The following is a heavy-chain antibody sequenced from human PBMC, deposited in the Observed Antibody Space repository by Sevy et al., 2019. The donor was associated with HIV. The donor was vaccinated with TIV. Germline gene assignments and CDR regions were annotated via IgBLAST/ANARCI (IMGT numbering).Heavy chain of an antibody. CDR3: ASPLPFYYGSGSEEFDY. CDR1: GLTFSTYS. Sequence: GGSLRLSCAASGLTFSTYSMNWVRQAPGKGLESVSYISSSSSTIYYADSVKGRFTISRDNAKNSLYLQMNSLRAEDTAVYYCASPLPFYYGSGSEEFDYWGRGTLVTVSS. D-gene: IGHD3-10*01. J-gene: IGHJ4*02. CDR2: ISSSSSTI. V-gene: IGHV3-48*01.